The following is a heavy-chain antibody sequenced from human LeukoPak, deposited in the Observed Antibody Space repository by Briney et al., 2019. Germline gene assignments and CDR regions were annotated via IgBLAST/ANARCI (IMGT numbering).Heavy chain of an antibody. CDR2: IIPIFGTA. V-gene: IGHV1-69*13. J-gene: IGHJ3*02. CDR3: ASVIMITFGGVSDDAFDI. D-gene: IGHD3-16*01. CDR1: GGTFSSYA. Sequence: SVKVSCKASGGTFSSYAISWVRQAPGQGLEWMGGIIPIFGTANYAQKFQGRVTITSDESTSTAYMELSSLRSEDTAVYYCASVIMITFGGVSDDAFDIWGQGTMVTVSS.